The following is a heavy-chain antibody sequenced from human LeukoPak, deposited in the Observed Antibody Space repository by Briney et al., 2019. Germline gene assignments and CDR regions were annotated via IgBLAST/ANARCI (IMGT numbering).Heavy chain of an antibody. CDR1: GFTVSSNY. Sequence: QAGGSLRLSCAASGFTVSSNYMNWVRQAPEKGLEWVSVIYSGGSTHDADSVQGRFTISRDNSKNTLYLQMNSLRPEDTAIYYCAKLFESGTYNNFFHYWGQGTLVTVFS. J-gene: IGHJ4*02. CDR2: IYSGGST. CDR3: AKLFESGTYNNFFHY. V-gene: IGHV3-53*01. D-gene: IGHD3-10*01.